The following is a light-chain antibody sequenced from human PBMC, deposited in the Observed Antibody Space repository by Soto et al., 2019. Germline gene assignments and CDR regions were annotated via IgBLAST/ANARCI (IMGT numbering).Light chain of an antibody. J-gene: IGKJ1*01. V-gene: IGKV1-39*01. CDR1: QSISSY. CDR2: AAF. Sequence: DIQMSQSPSSLSASVGDRVTITCRASQSISSYLNWYQQKPGKAPNLLIHAAFNLQSGVPSRFSGSGSGTDFTLTISSLQPDDFATYYCQQYNSYSFGQGTKVDIK. CDR3: QQYNSYS.